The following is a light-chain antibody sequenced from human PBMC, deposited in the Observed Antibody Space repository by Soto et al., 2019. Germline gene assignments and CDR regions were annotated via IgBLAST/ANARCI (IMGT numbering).Light chain of an antibody. CDR1: QSVSISY. CDR2: GAT. V-gene: IGKV3-20*01. CDR3: QQYGSSPPYT. J-gene: IGKJ2*01. Sequence: EIVLTQSPGTLSLSPGDSATLSCRASQSVSISYLGWYQQKPGQAPRLLIYGATNRASGTPDRFSGSASGTDFTLTISRLEPEDFAVYYCQQYGSSPPYTFGQGTKLEIK.